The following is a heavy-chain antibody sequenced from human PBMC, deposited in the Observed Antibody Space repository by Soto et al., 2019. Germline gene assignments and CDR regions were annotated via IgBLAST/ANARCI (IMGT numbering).Heavy chain of an antibody. Sequence: SETLSLTCTVSGGSISNYYWSWIRQAPGKRLEWIGYIYYTTNYNPSLKSRVTISADTSKNQISLKLTSVTAADTAVYYCARTSPVAGGFDYWGQGTLGTGST. CDR3: ARTSPVAGGFDY. V-gene: IGHV4-59*01. J-gene: IGHJ4*02. CDR1: GGSISNYY. CDR2: IYYTT. D-gene: IGHD6-19*01.